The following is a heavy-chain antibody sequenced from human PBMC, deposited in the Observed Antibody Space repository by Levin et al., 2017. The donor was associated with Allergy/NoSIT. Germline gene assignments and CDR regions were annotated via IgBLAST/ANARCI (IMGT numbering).Heavy chain of an antibody. V-gene: IGHV1-2*02. D-gene: IGHD3-10*01. Sequence: ASVKVSCKTSGYIFTGYFLHWVRQAPGQGLEWMGWINPNSGDTKYAQKFQGRVTLTRDTSISTAYIEVSRLASDDTAVYYCMRGRDNYASGTPGPWGQGTPVTVSS. CDR1: GYIFTGYF. CDR3: MRGRDNYASGTPGP. J-gene: IGHJ5*02. CDR2: INPNSGDT.